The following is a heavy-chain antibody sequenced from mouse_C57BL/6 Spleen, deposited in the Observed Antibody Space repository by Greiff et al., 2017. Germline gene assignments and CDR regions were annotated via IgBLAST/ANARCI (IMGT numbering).Heavy chain of an antibody. D-gene: IGHD2-4*01. J-gene: IGHJ2*01. Sequence: QVQLKESGAELARPGASVKLSCKASGYTFTSYGISWVKHRTGQGLEWIGEIYPRSGNTYYNEKFKGKATLTADKSSSTAYMELRSLTSEDSAVYFCARSGYDYDDDYWGQGTTLTVSS. CDR3: ARSGYDYDDDY. V-gene: IGHV1-81*01. CDR1: GYTFTSYG. CDR2: IYPRSGNT.